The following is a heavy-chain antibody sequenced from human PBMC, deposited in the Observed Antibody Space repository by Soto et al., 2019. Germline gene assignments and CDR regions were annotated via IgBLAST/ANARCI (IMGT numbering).Heavy chain of an antibody. CDR3: AKSQSPMVRGVIEAFDY. CDR2: INWNGGTT. J-gene: IGHJ4*02. CDR1: GFTFDDYG. V-gene: IGHV3-20*04. D-gene: IGHD3-10*01. Sequence: EVQLVESGGGVVRPGGSLRLSCVASGFTFDDYGMSWVRQVPGKGLEWVSGINWNGGTTHYADSVKGRFTISRDNARNSLCLQMNSLRAEDTALYYCAKSQSPMVRGVIEAFDYWGQGTLVTVSS.